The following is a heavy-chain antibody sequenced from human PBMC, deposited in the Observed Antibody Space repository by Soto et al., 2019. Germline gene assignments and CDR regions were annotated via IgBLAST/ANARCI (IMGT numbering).Heavy chain of an antibody. D-gene: IGHD1-26*01. V-gene: IGHV3-23*01. J-gene: IGHJ4*02. CDR3: AKGYSGSNYALFDY. Sequence: PGGSLRLSCAVSGFTFSNYGMNWVRQAPGKGLEWVSTIGDTGASTYYADSVKGRFTISRDNSRNTLYLEMNTLRADDTAVYYCAKGYSGSNYALFDYWGQGALVTVSS. CDR2: IGDTGAST. CDR1: GFTFSNYG.